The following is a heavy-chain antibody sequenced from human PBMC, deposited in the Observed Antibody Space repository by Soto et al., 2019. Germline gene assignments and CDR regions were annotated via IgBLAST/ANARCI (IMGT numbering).Heavy chain of an antibody. V-gene: IGHV4-59*01. CDR2: VYYTGST. D-gene: IGHD6-19*01. J-gene: IGHJ4*02. CDR1: GGSISGSY. Sequence: ASETLSLTCSVSGGSISGSYWSWIRQSPGKGLEWLGYVYYTGSTNYSPSLRSRVSISVDTSKNEFSLRLSSVTAADTAVYYCARSVAVPGAHIDYWGQGTQVTVSS. CDR3: ARSVAVPGAHIDY.